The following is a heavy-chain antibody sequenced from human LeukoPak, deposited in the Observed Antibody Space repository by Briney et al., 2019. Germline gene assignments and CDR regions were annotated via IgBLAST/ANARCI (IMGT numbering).Heavy chain of an antibody. CDR3: ARDPSSGYYYYFDY. Sequence: QAGGSLRLSCAASGFTFSSYAMHWVREAPGKGREWVAVISYEGSNKYYADSVKGRFTISRDNSKNTLYLQMNSLRAEDTAVYYCARDPSSGYYYYFDYWGQGTLGTVSS. CDR2: ISYEGSNK. D-gene: IGHD3-22*01. V-gene: IGHV3-30-3*01. J-gene: IGHJ4*02. CDR1: GFTFSSYA.